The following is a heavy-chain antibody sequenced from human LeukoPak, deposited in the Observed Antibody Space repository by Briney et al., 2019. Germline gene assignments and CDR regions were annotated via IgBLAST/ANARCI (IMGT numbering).Heavy chain of an antibody. Sequence: PSETLSLTCTVSGGSISSYYWSWIRQPPGKGLEWIGYIYYSGSTNYNPSLKSRVTISVDTSENQFSLKLSSVTAADTAVYYCARVFLEWDYYYDYWGQGTLVTVSS. J-gene: IGHJ4*02. D-gene: IGHD3-3*01. CDR3: ARVFLEWDYYYDY. CDR2: IYYSGST. V-gene: IGHV4-59*01. CDR1: GGSISSYY.